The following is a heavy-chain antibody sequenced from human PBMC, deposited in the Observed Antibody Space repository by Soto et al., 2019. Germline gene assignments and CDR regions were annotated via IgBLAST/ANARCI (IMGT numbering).Heavy chain of an antibody. CDR1: GASVRSGDYY. CDR3: VGTGTRDAY. D-gene: IGHD1-1*01. CDR2: IYNSGGS. J-gene: IGHJ4*02. V-gene: IGHV4-30-4*01. Sequence: PSETLSLTCSVSGASVRSGDYYWSCIRQAPGKGLEWIGYIYNSGGSYYNPSLKGRLTISIDTSKNQFSLKLNSVTAADTAIYYCVGTGTRDAYWGRVPRFTV.